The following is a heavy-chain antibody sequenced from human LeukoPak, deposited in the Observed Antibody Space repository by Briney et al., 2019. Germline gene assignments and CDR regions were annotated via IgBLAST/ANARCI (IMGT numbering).Heavy chain of an antibody. CDR3: ASPAAYYYDSSGYYA. D-gene: IGHD3-22*01. CDR2: IYSGGST. CDR1: GFTASSNY. J-gene: IGHJ4*02. Sequence: PGGSLRLSCAASGFTASSNYMSWVRQAPGKGLEWVSVIYSGGSTYYADSVKGRFTISRDNAKNSLYLQMNSLRAEDTAVYYCASPAAYYYDSSGYYAWGQGTLVTVSS. V-gene: IGHV3-66*01.